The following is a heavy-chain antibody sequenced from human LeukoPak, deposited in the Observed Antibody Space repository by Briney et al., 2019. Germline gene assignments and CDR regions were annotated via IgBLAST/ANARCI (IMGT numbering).Heavy chain of an antibody. CDR2: INPNSGGT. D-gene: IGHD6-6*01. CDR1: GYTFTGYY. V-gene: IGHV1-2*02. Sequence: ASVKVSCKASGYTFTGYYMHWVRQAPGQGLEWMGWINPNSGGTNYAQKFQGRVTMTRDTSISTAYMELSRLRSDDTAVYYCARARGIAARPYYFDYWGQGTLVTVSS. CDR3: ARARGIAARPYYFDY. J-gene: IGHJ4*02.